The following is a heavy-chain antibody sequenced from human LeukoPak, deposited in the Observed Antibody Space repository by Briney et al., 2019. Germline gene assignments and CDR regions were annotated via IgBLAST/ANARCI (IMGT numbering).Heavy chain of an antibody. J-gene: IGHJ6*02. Sequence: ASVKVSCKTSGYSFNSHHVHWVRQAPGQGLEWMGVKFSHDGTTSYTQNFQGRLTMTRDASTSTVYMELSSLRSEDTAVYYCARDSGNFHYDMDVWGQGTTVIVSS. V-gene: IGHV1-46*02. CDR2: KFSHDGTT. CDR1: GYSFNSHH. D-gene: IGHD3-10*01. CDR3: ARDSGNFHYDMDV.